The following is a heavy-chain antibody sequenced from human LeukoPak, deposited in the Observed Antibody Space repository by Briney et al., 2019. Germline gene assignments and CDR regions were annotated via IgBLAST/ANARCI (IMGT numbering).Heavy chain of an antibody. CDR3: ARVVGNYVWGSYRPEGCFDS. V-gene: IGHV1-18*01. D-gene: IGHD3-16*02. CDR2: INMYNGNI. J-gene: IGHJ4*02. Sequence: GASVKVSCKASGYTFTSYAISWVRQAPGQGPEWMGWINMYNGNINYAQKLQGRVTMTTDTSTSTAYMELRSLRSDDTAVYYCARVVGNYVWGSYRPEGCFDSWGQGTLVTVSS. CDR1: GYTFTSYA.